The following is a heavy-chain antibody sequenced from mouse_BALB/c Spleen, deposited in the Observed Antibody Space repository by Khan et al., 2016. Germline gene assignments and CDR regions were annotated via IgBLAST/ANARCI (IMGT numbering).Heavy chain of an antibody. Sequence: QVQLQLSGAELMKPGASVRISCKATGYTIGSYWIGWVKQRPGHGLEWIGEILPVSGLINYNEKFKGKATFTADTSSNTAYMQLSSLTSEDSAVHFCARRNWDGRYFDVWGAGTTVTVSS. CDR3: ARRNWDGRYFDV. CDR2: ILPVSGLI. J-gene: IGHJ1*01. CDR1: GYTIGSYW. D-gene: IGHD4-1*01. V-gene: IGHV1-9*01.